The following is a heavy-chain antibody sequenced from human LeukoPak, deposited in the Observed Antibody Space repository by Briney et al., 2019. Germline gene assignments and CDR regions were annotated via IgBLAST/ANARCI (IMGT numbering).Heavy chain of an antibody. J-gene: IGHJ4*02. D-gene: IGHD3-3*01. CDR1: GFTFSNYT. V-gene: IGHV3-64D*09. Sequence: GGSLRLSCSASGFTFSNYTMHWVRQAPGKGLEYVSSISSNGGSTYSADSVKGRFTISRDNSKNTLYLQMSSLRAEDTAVYYCAKQYDFWSGPDYWGQGTLVTVSS. CDR3: AKQYDFWSGPDY. CDR2: ISSNGGST.